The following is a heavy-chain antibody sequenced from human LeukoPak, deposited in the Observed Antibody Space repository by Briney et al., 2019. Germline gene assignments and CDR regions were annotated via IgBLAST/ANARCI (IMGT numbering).Heavy chain of an antibody. D-gene: IGHD3-22*01. J-gene: IGHJ4*02. CDR1: GGSISSHY. V-gene: IGHV4-59*11. CDR2: IYYSGST. Sequence: SETLSLTCTVSGGSISSHYWSWIRQPPGKGLEWIGYIYYSGSTNYNPSLKSRVTISVDTSKNQFSLKLSSVTAADPAVYYWAREYYDSSVNSPDYGAQETLVPVS. CDR3: AREYYDSSVNSPDY.